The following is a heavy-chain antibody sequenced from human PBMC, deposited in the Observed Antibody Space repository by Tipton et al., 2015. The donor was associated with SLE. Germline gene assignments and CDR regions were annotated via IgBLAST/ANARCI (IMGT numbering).Heavy chain of an antibody. V-gene: IGHV3-9*01. Sequence: RSLRLSCVASGFIFDDYAMNWVRQAPGKGLEWVSGINWNSGSIGYADSVKGRFTISRDNAKNSLYLQMNNLRIEDTALYYCVKDSWGARPLGHYGMDVWGQGTTVTVSS. CDR2: INWNSGSI. CDR1: GFIFDDYA. J-gene: IGHJ6*02. D-gene: IGHD6-6*01. CDR3: VKDSWGARPLGHYGMDV.